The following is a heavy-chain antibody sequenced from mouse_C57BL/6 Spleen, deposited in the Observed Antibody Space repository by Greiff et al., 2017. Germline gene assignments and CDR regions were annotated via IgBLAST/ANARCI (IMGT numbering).Heavy chain of an antibody. V-gene: IGHV5-9-1*02. CDR2: ISSGGDYI. J-gene: IGHJ2*01. CDR1: GFTFSSYA. D-gene: IGHD4-1*01. CDR3: TRDRASWDGGLDY. Sequence: EVKLMESGEGLVKPGGSLKLSCAASGFTFSSYAMSWVRQTPEKRLEWVAYISSGGDYIHYADTVKGRFTISRDNARNTLYLQMSSLKSEDTAMYYCTRDRASWDGGLDYWRQGTTLTDSS.